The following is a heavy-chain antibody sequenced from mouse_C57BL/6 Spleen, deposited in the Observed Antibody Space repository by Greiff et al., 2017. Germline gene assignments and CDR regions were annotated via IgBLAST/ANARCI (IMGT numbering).Heavy chain of an antibody. D-gene: IGHD2-4*01. J-gene: IGHJ4*01. V-gene: IGHV1-50*01. CDR2: IDPSDSYT. CDR3: ARRRFDYDYVGGDMDY. CDR1: GYTFTSYW. Sequence: VQLPQPGAELVKPGASVKLSCKASGYTFTSYWMQWVKQRPGQGLEWIGEIDPSDSYTNYNQKFKGKATLTVDTSSSTAYMQLSSLTSEDSAVYYCARRRFDYDYVGGDMDYWGQGTSVTVSS.